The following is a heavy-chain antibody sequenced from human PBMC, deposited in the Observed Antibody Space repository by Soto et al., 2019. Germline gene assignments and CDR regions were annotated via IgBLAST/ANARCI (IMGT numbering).Heavy chain of an antibody. CDR2: ISGSGGST. CDR1: GFTFSSYG. V-gene: IGHV3-23*01. D-gene: IGHD3-22*01. CDR3: ASYYYDSSGYYHYFDY. J-gene: IGHJ4*02. Sequence: EVQLLESGGGLVQPGGSLRVSCAASGFTFSSYGMSWVRQAPGKGLEWVSGISGSGGSTYYADSVKGRFTISRDNSKNTVYLQMNSLRAEDTASYYCASYYYDSSGYYHYFDYWGQGTLATVSS.